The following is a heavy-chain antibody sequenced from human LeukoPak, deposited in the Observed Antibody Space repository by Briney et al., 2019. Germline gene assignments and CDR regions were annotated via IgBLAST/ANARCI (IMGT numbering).Heavy chain of an antibody. J-gene: IGHJ4*02. Sequence: PKASVKVSCKASGYTFTSYDINWVRQAPGQGLEWMGWMNPNSGNTGYAQKFQGRVTMTRNTSISTAYMELSSLRSEDTAVYYCARGVYDSSGYYGYWGQGTLVTVSS. CDR1: GYTFTSYD. V-gene: IGHV1-8*01. D-gene: IGHD3-22*01. CDR3: ARGVYDSSGYYGY. CDR2: MNPNSGNT.